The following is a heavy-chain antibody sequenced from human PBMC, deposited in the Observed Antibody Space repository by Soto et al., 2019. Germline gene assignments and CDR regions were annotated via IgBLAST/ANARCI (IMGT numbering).Heavy chain of an antibody. J-gene: IGHJ4*02. V-gene: IGHV3-23*01. CDR1: GVTLSNYS. D-gene: IGHD3-16*01. Sequence: GGALRISCGGSGVTLSNYSLTRVRPGPGKGLEWVSGISGSGGRSYYADSVKGRFTISRDNSKSTLYLQMNSLRAEDTAVYYCAKAYFVWSSEQPYYFDYWGQGTLVTVSS. CDR3: AKAYFVWSSEQPYYFDY. CDR2: ISGSGGRS.